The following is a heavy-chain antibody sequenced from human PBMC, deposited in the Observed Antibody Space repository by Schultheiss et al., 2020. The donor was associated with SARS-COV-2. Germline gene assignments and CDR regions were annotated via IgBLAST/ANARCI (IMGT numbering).Heavy chain of an antibody. D-gene: IGHD2-15*01. CDR3: ARERCSGGSCYSMPSGGFDP. V-gene: IGHV3-74*01. Sequence: GGSLRLSCAASGFTFSSYWMHWVRQAPGKGLVWVSRINSDGSSTSYADSVKGRFTISRDNAKNTLYLQMNSLRAEDTAVYYCARERCSGGSCYSMPSGGFDPWGQGTLVTVSS. CDR1: GFTFSSYW. J-gene: IGHJ5*02. CDR2: INSDGSST.